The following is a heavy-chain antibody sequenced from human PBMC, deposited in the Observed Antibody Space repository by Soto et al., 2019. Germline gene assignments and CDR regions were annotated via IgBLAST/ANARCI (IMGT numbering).Heavy chain of an antibody. V-gene: IGHV5-51*01. CDR3: ARVLVSGPHIVVVVAATPAWFDP. CDR1: GYSFTSYW. D-gene: IGHD2-15*01. J-gene: IGHJ5*02. Sequence: GESLKISCKGSGYSFTSYWIGWVRQMPGKGLEWMGIIYPGDSDTRYSPSFQGQVTISADKSISTAYLQWSSLKASDTAMYYCARVLVSGPHIVVVVAATPAWFDPWGQGTLVTVSS. CDR2: IYPGDSDT.